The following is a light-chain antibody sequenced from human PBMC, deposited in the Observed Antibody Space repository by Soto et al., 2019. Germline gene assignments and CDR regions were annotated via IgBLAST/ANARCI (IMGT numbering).Light chain of an antibody. CDR2: KAS. CDR3: QQYNSYPWT. Sequence: DIQMTQSPSTLSASVGDRVTITCRASQSISSWLAWYQQKPGKAPKLLIYKASGLETGVPSGFSGSGSGTEFTLTISSLQPDDFATYYCQQYNSYPWTFGPGTTVEIK. V-gene: IGKV1-5*03. J-gene: IGKJ1*01. CDR1: QSISSW.